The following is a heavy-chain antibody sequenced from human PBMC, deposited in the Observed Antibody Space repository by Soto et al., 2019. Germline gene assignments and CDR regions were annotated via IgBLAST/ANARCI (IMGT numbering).Heavy chain of an antibody. CDR2: INHRGST. CDR3: ARGPSSSSLYDFWSGYSPPGDY. Sequence: SETLSLTCAVYGGSFSGYYWSWIRQPPGKGLEWIGEINHRGSTNYNPSLKSRVTISVDTSKNQFSLKLSSVTAADTAVYYCARGPSSSSLYDFWSGYSPPGDYWGQGTLVTVSS. D-gene: IGHD3-3*01. V-gene: IGHV4-34*01. CDR1: GGSFSGYY. J-gene: IGHJ4*02.